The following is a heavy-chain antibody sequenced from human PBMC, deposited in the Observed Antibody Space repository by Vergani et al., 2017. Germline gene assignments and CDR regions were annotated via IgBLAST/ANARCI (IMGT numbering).Heavy chain of an antibody. V-gene: IGHV3-21*01. D-gene: IGHD5-18*01. CDR1: GFTFSSYS. CDR3: AGVYVDTAMVIGY. J-gene: IGHJ4*02. CDR2: ISSSNGYI. Sequence: EVQVVESGGGLVKPGGSLRLSCAASGFTFSSYSMNWVRQAPGKGLEWVSYISSSNGYIFYANSVKGRFTISRDNAKNSLYLQMNSLRTEDTAVYYCAGVYVDTAMVIGYWGQGTLVTVSS.